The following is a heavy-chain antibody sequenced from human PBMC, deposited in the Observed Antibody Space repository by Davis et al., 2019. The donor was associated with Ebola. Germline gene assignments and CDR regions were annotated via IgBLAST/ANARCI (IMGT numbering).Heavy chain of an antibody. CDR2: IYPSDSDT. D-gene: IGHD2-2*01. Sequence: GESLKISCKDSGYSFTSYWIGWVRQMPGKGLEWMGIIYPSDSDTRYSPSFQGQVTISADKSISTAYLQWNSLKASDTAMYYCARQASSYGPLDYWGQGTVVTVSS. V-gene: IGHV5-51*01. CDR1: GYSFTSYW. J-gene: IGHJ4*02. CDR3: ARQASSYGPLDY.